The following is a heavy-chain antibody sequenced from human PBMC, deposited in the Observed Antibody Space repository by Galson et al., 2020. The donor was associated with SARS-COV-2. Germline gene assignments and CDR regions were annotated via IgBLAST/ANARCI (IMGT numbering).Heavy chain of an antibody. CDR1: GGSIINTNW. Sequence: SETLSLTCAVSGGSIINTNWWTWVRQSPGKRLEWIGEIHHSGTTNYNPSLSSRVTMSVDSSKNQFSLNLISVTAADTAVYFCARLGDCSGGTCYSRGYNWFDPWGQGTLVTVSS. D-gene: IGHD2-15*01. CDR3: ARLGDCSGGTCYSRGYNWFDP. V-gene: IGHV4-4*02. J-gene: IGHJ5*02. CDR2: IHHSGTT.